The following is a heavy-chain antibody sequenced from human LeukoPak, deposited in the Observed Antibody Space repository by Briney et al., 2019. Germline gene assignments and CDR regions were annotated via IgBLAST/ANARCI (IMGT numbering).Heavy chain of an antibody. CDR1: GGTFSSYA. V-gene: IGHV1-18*01. CDR2: ISTYNGNT. CDR3: ARTTLVRGEAFDP. J-gene: IGHJ5*02. Sequence: GASVKVSCKASGGTFSSYAISWVRQAPGQGLEWMGWISTYNGNTNYAQKLQGRVTMTTDTSTSTAYMELRSLRSDDTAIYYCARTTLVRGEAFDPWGQGTLVTVSS. D-gene: IGHD3-10*01.